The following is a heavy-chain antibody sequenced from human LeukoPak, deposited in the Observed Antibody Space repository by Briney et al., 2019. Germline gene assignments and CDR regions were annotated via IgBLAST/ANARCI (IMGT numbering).Heavy chain of an antibody. CDR1: GYTFTGYY. J-gene: IGHJ4*02. CDR2: INPNSGGT. Sequence: ASVKVSCKASGYTFTGYYMHWVRQAPGQGLEWMGWINPNSGGTNYAQRFQGRVTMTRDTSISTAYMELSRLRSDDTAVYYCARDRDGSSWYDYWGQGTLVTVSS. CDR3: ARDRDGSSWYDY. V-gene: IGHV1-2*02. D-gene: IGHD6-13*01.